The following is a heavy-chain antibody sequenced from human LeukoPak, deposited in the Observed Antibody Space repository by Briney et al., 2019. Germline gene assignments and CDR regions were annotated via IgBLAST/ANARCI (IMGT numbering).Heavy chain of an antibody. CDR1: GASIRSYY. CDR3: ARLGGPAAVDY. V-gene: IGHV4-59*01. D-gene: IGHD2-2*01. Sequence: SETLSLTCTVSGASIRSYYWSWIRQPPGRGLEWIGYMYNSGSTYYNPSLKSRVTISGDTSKNQFSLKLTSVTAADAAVYYCARLGGPAAVDYWGQGTLVTVSS. J-gene: IGHJ4*02. CDR2: MYNSGST.